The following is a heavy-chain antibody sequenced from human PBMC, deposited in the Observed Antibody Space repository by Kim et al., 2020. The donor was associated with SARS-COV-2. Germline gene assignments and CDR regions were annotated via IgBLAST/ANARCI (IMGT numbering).Heavy chain of an antibody. D-gene: IGHD2-15*01. V-gene: IGHV3-30*07. CDR3: ARDSIGYSLYDY. J-gene: IGHJ4*02. Sequence: YHADSVKGQLPISRDKSKNTLYLKMNNQRAEDTAVYYCARDSIGYSLYDYWGQGTLVTVSS.